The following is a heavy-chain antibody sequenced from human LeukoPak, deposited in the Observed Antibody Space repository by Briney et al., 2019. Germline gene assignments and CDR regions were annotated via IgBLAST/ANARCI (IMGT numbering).Heavy chain of an antibody. CDR1: GFTFSGYT. CDR2: ISSSSTSI. Sequence: GGSLRLSCAASGFTFSGYTMNWVRQAPGEGLECVSYISSSSTSIYYADSVKGRFTISRDNAKNSLWLQMNSLRAEDTAVYYCARDRWTAMKDWGPGTLVTVSS. J-gene: IGHJ4*02. V-gene: IGHV3-48*01. D-gene: IGHD5-18*01. CDR3: ARDRWTAMKD.